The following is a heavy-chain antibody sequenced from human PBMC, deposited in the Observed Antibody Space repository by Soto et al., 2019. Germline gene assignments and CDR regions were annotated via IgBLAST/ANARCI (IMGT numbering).Heavy chain of an antibody. CDR2: IYYSGST. V-gene: IGHV4-30-4*01. J-gene: IGHJ4*02. CDR1: GGSISSGDYY. D-gene: IGHD6-13*01. CDR3: ARESPAAAYYFDY. Sequence: KTSETLSLTCTVSGGSISSGDYYWSWIRQPPGKGLEWIGYIYYSGSTYYNPSLKSRVTISVDTSKNQFSLKLSSVTAADTAVYYCARESPAAAYYFDYWGQGTLVTVS.